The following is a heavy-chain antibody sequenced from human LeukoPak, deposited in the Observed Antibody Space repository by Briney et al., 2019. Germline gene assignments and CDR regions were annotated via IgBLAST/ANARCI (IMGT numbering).Heavy chain of an antibody. V-gene: IGHV3-7*01. CDR1: GFTFSSYW. CDR3: ARDEPSDITMIVVVTPRDYYGMDV. CDR2: IKQDGSEK. Sequence: GGSLRLSCAASGFTFSSYWMSWVRQAPGKGLEWVANIKQDGSEKYYVDSVKGRFTISRDNAKNSLYLQMNSLRAEDTAVYYCARDEPSDITMIVVVTPRDYYGMDVWGQGTTVTVSS. D-gene: IGHD3-22*01. J-gene: IGHJ6*02.